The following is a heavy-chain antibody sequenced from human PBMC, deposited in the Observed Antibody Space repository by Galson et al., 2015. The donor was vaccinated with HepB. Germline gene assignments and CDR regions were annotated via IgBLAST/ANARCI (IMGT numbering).Heavy chain of an antibody. J-gene: IGHJ4*02. D-gene: IGHD3-10*01. Sequence: SVKVSCKASGGTFSSYTISWVRQAPGQGLEWMGRIIPILGIANYAQKFQGRVTITADKSTSTAYMELSSLRSEDTAVYYCARAPGLLWFGDFDYWGQGTLVTVSS. CDR2: IIPILGIA. CDR1: GGTFSSYT. CDR3: ARAPGLLWFGDFDY. V-gene: IGHV1-69*02.